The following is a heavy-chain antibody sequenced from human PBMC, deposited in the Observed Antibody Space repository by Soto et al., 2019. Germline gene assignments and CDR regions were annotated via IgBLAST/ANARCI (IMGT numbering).Heavy chain of an antibody. D-gene: IGHD5-18*01. CDR3: ARIIGGSYEADY. Sequence: GSGPTLVNPTETLTLTCTVSGFSLNNARLGVTWIRQPPGKALEWLAHIFSNDEKSYSTSLKGRLTISKDTSKTQVVLSMTNMDPVDTATYFCARIIGGSYEADYWGQGTLVTVS. V-gene: IGHV2-26*01. CDR2: IFSNDEK. J-gene: IGHJ4*02. CDR1: GFSLNNARLG.